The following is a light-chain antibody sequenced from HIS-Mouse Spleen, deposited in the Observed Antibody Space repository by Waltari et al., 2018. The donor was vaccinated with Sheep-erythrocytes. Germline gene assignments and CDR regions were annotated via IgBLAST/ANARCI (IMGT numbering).Light chain of an antibody. CDR2: EGS. Sequence: QSALTQPASVSGSPGQSIPTSCTGTSSDVGSYNLVSGYQQHPGKAPNLMIYEGSKRPSGVSNRFSGSKSGNTASLTVSGLQAEDEADYYCSSYAGSNNWVFGGGTKLTVL. CDR1: SSDVGSYNL. CDR3: SSYAGSNNWV. V-gene: IGLV2-14*02. J-gene: IGLJ3*02.